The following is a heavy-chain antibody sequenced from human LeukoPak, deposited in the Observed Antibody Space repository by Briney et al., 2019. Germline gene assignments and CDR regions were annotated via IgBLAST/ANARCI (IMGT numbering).Heavy chain of an antibody. CDR3: ARGVYDDLYYFDF. CDR2: IYHSGSS. Sequence: PSETLSLTCTVSGGSISSGDSYWNWVRHPPGKGLEWIGYIYHSGSSYYTPSLTSRVTMSVATSQNQFSLKLSSVTVTDTAVYYCARGVYDDLYYFDFWGQGTLVTVSS. CDR1: GGSISSGDSY. D-gene: IGHD3-3*01. J-gene: IGHJ4*02. V-gene: IGHV4-30-4*01.